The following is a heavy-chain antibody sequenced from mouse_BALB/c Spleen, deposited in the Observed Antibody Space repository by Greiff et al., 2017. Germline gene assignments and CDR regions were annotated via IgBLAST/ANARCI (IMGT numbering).Heavy chain of an antibody. Sequence: VHLVESGPGLVAPSQSLSITCTVSGFSLTSYGVHWVRQPPGKGLEWLGVIWAGGSTNYNSALMSRLSISKDNSKSQVFLKMNSLQTDDTAMYYCARDKNYGSYYAMDYWGQGTSVTVSS. D-gene: IGHD1-1*01. CDR1: GFSLTSYG. V-gene: IGHV2-9*02. J-gene: IGHJ4*01. CDR3: ARDKNYGSYYAMDY. CDR2: IWAGGST.